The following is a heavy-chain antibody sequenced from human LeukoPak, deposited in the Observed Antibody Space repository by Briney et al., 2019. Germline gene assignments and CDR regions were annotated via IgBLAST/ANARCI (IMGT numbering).Heavy chain of an antibody. CDR3: ARDGDAEYSSSFFDY. V-gene: IGHV1-69*05. CDR1: GGTFSSYA. J-gene: IGHJ4*02. Sequence: SVKVSCKASGGTFSSYAISWVRQAPGQGLEWMGRIIPIFGTANYAQKFQGRVTITTDESTSTAYMELSSLRSEDTAVYYCARDGDAEYSSSFFDYWGQGTLVTVSS. D-gene: IGHD6-6*01. CDR2: IIPIFGTA.